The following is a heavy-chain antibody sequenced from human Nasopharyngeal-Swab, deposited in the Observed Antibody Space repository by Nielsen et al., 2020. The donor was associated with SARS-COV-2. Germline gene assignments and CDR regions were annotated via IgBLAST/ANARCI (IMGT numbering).Heavy chain of an antibody. D-gene: IGHD2-21*02. CDR2: IRSKANSYAT. CDR3: TSLRVVTLKGMDV. CDR1: GFTCSGSA. J-gene: IGHJ6*02. V-gene: IGHV3-73*01. Sequence: GGSLRLSCAASGFTCSGSAMHWVRQATGKGLEWVGRIRSKANSYATAYAASVKGRFTISRDDSKNTAYLQMNSLKTEDTAVYYCTSLRVVTLKGMDVWGQGTTVTVSS.